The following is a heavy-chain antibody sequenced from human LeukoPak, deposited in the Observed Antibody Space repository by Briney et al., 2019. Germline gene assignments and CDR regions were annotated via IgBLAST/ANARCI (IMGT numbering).Heavy chain of an antibody. CDR1: GFTSSSYA. Sequence: GGSLRLSCAASGFTSSSYALNWVRQAPGKGLEWVATVSGSGDRMYHADSVKGRFTISRDNSKNTIYLQMNSLRAEDTALYYCAKAAAATGIYFLGQGTLVNVFS. J-gene: IGHJ4*01. D-gene: IGHD6-13*01. CDR3: AKAAAATGIYF. CDR2: VSGSGDRM. V-gene: IGHV3-23*01.